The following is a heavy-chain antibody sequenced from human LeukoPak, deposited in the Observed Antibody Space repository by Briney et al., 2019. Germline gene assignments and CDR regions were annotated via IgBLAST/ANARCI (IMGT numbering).Heavy chain of an antibody. D-gene: IGHD3-3*01. Sequence: PSETLSLTCTVSGGSISSGSYYWSWIRRPAGKGLEWIGRIYTSGSTNYNPSLKSRVTISVDTSKNQFSLKLSSVTAADTAVYYCARAVKEFWSGYYTFDYWGQGTLVTVSS. V-gene: IGHV4-61*02. J-gene: IGHJ4*02. CDR3: ARAVKEFWSGYYTFDY. CDR2: IYTSGST. CDR1: GGSISSGSYY.